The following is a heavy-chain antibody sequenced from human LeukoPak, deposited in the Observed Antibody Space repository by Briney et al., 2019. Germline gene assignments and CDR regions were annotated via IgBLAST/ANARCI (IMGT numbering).Heavy chain of an antibody. V-gene: IGHV3-73*01. CDR1: GFTFSGSA. CDR3: TRLAVHSGSNDY. D-gene: IGHD3-10*01. CDR2: IRSKANSYAT. J-gene: IGHJ4*02. Sequence: PGGSLRLSCAASGFTFSGSAMHWVRQASGKGLEWVGRIRSKANSYATAYAASVKGRFTISRDDSKNTAYLQMNSLKTEDTAVYYCTRLAVHSGSNDYWGQGTLVTVSS.